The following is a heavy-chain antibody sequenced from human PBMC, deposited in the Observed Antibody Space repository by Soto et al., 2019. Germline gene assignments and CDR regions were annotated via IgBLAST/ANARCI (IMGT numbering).Heavy chain of an antibody. D-gene: IGHD5-18*01. CDR3: AKSLSLWWFDY. Sequence: GGSLRLSCAASGFNFNTYWMYWVRQAPGKGLEWVANIDTDGSRKNYVDSVKGRFIISRDNAKNSLFLQMNSLRAEDTAVYYCAKSLSLWWFDYSGQGTLVTVSS. CDR1: GFNFNTYW. J-gene: IGHJ4*02. V-gene: IGHV3-7*01. CDR2: IDTDGSRK.